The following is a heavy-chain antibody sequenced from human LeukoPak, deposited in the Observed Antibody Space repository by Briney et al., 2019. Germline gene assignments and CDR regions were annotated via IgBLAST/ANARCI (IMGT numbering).Heavy chain of an antibody. V-gene: IGHV3-23*01. Sequence: GGSLRLSCAASGFTFSSYAMSWVRQAPGKGLEWVSGISGSGGSTYYADSVKGRFTISRDNAKNSLYLQMNSLRAEDTAVYYCARDLLDDAFDIWGQGTMVTVSS. CDR2: ISGSGGST. D-gene: IGHD2-15*01. CDR3: ARDLLDDAFDI. CDR1: GFTFSSYA. J-gene: IGHJ3*02.